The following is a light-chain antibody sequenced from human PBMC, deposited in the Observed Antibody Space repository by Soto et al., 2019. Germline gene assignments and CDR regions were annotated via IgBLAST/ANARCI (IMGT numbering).Light chain of an antibody. V-gene: IGKV1-39*01. Sequence: DIQMTQSPSSLSASVGDRVTITCRASQSVSAFLNWYRHKPGKAPELLIFSASSLQPGVPSRFSGRGSGTAFTLTITSLQPEDFATYYCQQTYSPPGPFGQGTKVEIK. CDR1: QSVSAF. J-gene: IGKJ1*01. CDR2: SAS. CDR3: QQTYSPPGP.